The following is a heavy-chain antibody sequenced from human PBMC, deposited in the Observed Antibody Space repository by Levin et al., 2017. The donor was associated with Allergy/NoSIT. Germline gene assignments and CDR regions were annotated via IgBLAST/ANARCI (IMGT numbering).Heavy chain of an antibody. CDR2: IIPIFGTA. CDR1: GGTFSSYA. Sequence: SVKVSCKASGGTFSSYAISWVRQAPGQGLEWMGGIIPIFGTANYAQKFQGRVTITADESTSTAYMELSSLRSEDTAVYYCARGDQGKWYYYYGMDVWGQGTTVTVSS. V-gene: IGHV1-69*13. J-gene: IGHJ6*02. CDR3: ARGDQGKWYYYYGMDV. D-gene: IGHD2-21*02.